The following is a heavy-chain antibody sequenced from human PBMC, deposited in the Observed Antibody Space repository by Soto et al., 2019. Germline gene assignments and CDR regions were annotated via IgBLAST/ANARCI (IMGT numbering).Heavy chain of an antibody. CDR3: ARPSGRSWYDWFDP. D-gene: IGHD6-13*01. CDR2: IYYSGST. Sequence: SETLSLTCTVSGGSISSSSYYWGWIRQPPGKGLEWIGSIYYSGSTYYNPSLKSRVTISVDTSKNQFSLKLSSVTAADTAVYYCARPSGRSWYDWFDPWGQGTLVTVSS. CDR1: GGSISSSSYY. V-gene: IGHV4-39*01. J-gene: IGHJ5*02.